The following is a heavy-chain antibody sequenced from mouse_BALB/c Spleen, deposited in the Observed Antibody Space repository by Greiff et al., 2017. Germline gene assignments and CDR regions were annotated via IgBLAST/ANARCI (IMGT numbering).Heavy chain of an antibody. CDR1: GFSLSTSGMG. D-gene: IGHD2-4*01. Sequence: QVQLKESGPGILQPSQTLSLTCSFSGFSLSTSGMGVSWIRQPSGKGLEWLAHIYWDDDKRYNPSLKSRLTISKDTSSNQVFLKITSVDTADTATYYCARFYYDYDVDAMDYWGQGTSVTVSS. CDR2: IYWDDDK. CDR3: ARFYYDYDVDAMDY. J-gene: IGHJ4*01. V-gene: IGHV8-12*01.